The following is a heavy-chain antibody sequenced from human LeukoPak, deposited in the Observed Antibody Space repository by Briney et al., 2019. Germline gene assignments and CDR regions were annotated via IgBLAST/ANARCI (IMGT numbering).Heavy chain of an antibody. CDR2: IIPIFGTA. CDR1: GGTFSSYA. V-gene: IGHV1-69*13. CDR3: ATHYDFWRPFQGGFDY. Sequence: SVKVSCKASGGTFSSYAISWVRQAPGQGLEWMGGIIPIFGTANYAQKFQGRGTITADESTTTASMELSSLRSEDPDTYYCATHYDFWRPFQGGFDYWGQGTLVTVSS. J-gene: IGHJ4*02. D-gene: IGHD3-3*01.